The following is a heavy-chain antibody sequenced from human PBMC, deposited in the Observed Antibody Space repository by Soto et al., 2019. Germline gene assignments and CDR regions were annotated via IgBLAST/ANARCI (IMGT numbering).Heavy chain of an antibody. D-gene: IGHD3-3*01. CDR1: GFTFSSYA. CDR3: AKDLKDWDFWSGYYLDV. Sequence: GGSLRLSCAASGFTFSSYAMIWVRQAPGKGLEWVSAISGSGGSTYYADSVKGRFTISRDNSKNTLYLQTNSLRAEDTAVYYCAKDLKDWDFWSGYYLDVWGQGTTVTVSS. V-gene: IGHV3-23*01. CDR2: ISGSGGST. J-gene: IGHJ6*02.